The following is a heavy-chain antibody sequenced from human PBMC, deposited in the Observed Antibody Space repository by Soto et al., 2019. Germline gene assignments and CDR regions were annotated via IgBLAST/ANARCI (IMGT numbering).Heavy chain of an antibody. CDR2: IDPSDSQT. J-gene: IGHJ4*02. CDR3: ARQIYDSDTGPNFQYYFDS. V-gene: IGHV5-10-1*01. Sequence: LGESLKISCKGSGYSFAGYWITWVRQKPGKGLEWMGRIDPSDSQTYYSPSFRGHVTISAIKSITTVFLQWSSLRASDTAMYYCARQIYDSDTGPNFQYYFDSWGQGTPVTVSS. D-gene: IGHD3-22*01. CDR1: GYSFAGYW.